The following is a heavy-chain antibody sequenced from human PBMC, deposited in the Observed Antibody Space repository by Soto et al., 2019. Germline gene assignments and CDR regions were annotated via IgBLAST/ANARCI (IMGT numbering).Heavy chain of an antibody. V-gene: IGHV4-39*01. CDR1: GGSISSSSYY. CDR2: IYYSGST. CDR3: ARLLVRIAAAGKDYYYGMDV. Sequence: TSETLSLTCTVPGGSISSSSYYWGWIRQPPGKGLEWIGSIYYSGSTYYNPSLKSRVTISVDTSKNQFSLKLSSVTAADTAVYYCARLLVRIAAAGKDYYYGMDVWGQGTTVTVSS. D-gene: IGHD6-13*01. J-gene: IGHJ6*02.